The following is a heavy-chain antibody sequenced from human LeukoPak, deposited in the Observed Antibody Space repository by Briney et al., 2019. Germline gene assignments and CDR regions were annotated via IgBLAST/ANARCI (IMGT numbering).Heavy chain of an antibody. Sequence: GASVKVSCKTSGYTFTSHYIHWVRQAPGQGLEWMGRINPNSGGINYAQKFQGRVTMTRDTSITTAFMELSRLRSDDTALYFCATLDAFDMWGQGTMVTVSS. CDR2: INPNSGGI. CDR1: GYTFTSHY. J-gene: IGHJ3*02. V-gene: IGHV1-2*06. CDR3: ATLDAFDM.